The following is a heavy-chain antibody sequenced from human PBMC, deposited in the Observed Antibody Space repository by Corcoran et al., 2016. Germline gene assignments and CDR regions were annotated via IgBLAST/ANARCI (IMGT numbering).Heavy chain of an antibody. CDR3: ARVSGLRYFDWFFDY. Sequence: QVQLQESGPGLVKPSETLSLTCTVSGGSISSYYWSWIRQPPGKGLEWIGYIYYSGSTNYNPSLKSRVTISVDTSKNQFSLKLSSVTAADTAVYYCARVSGLRYFDWFFDYWGQGTLVTVSS. CDR2: IYYSGST. CDR1: GGSISSYY. V-gene: IGHV4-59*01. D-gene: IGHD3-9*01. J-gene: IGHJ4*02.